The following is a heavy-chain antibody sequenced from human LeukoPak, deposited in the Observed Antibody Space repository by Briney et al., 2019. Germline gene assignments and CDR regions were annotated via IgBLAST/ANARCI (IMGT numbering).Heavy chain of an antibody. CDR2: IYTSGST. D-gene: IGHD1-7*01. V-gene: IGHV4-4*07. CDR3: ARGVGTRLYDAFDI. CDR1: GGSISSYY. Sequence: PSETLSLTCTVSGGSISSYYWSWIRQPAGKGLEWIGRIYTSGSTNYNPSLKSRVTMSVDTSKNQLSLKLSSVTAADTAVYYCARGVGTRLYDAFDIWGQGTMVTVSS. J-gene: IGHJ3*02.